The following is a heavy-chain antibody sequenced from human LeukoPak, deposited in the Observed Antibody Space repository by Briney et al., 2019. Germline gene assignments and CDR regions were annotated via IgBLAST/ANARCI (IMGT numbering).Heavy chain of an antibody. CDR1: GFTFSSYG. D-gene: IGHD2-15*01. V-gene: IGHV3-30*18. CDR3: AKGGVVHAFDI. Sequence: PGGSLRLSCATSGFTFSSYGMHWVRQVPGEGLEWVAVISHDAKSNYHIDSVKGRFTISRDNSKNTLYLQMNSLRDEDTALYYCAKGGVVHAFDIWGQGTMVTVSS. J-gene: IGHJ3*02. CDR2: ISHDAKSN.